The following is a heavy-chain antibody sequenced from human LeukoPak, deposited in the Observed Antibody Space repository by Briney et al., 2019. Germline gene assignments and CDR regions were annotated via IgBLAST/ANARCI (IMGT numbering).Heavy chain of an antibody. CDR2: IRSKADSYAT. CDR1: GLTLSNPD. Sequence: GGSLKLSCAASGLTLSNPDMHWVRQASGKGLEWVGRIRSKADSYATAYAASVKGRFTISRDDSKNTAYLQMNSLKTEDTAVYYCTRLDCSGGSCANDYWGQGTLVTVSS. D-gene: IGHD2-15*01. V-gene: IGHV3-73*01. J-gene: IGHJ4*02. CDR3: TRLDCSGGSCANDY.